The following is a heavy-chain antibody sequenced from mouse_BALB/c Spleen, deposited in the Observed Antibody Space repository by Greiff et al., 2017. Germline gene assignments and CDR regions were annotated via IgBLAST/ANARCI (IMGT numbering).Heavy chain of an antibody. Sequence: EVKLQESGPGLVKPSQSLSLTCTVTGYSITSDYAWNWIRQFPGNKLEWMGYISYSGSTSYNPSLKSRISITRDTSKNQFFLQLNSVTTEDTATYYCARLMITTTSLDYWGQGTTLTVSS. D-gene: IGHD2-4*01. V-gene: IGHV3-2*02. J-gene: IGHJ2*01. CDR1: GYSITSDYA. CDR2: ISYSGST. CDR3: ARLMITTTSLDY.